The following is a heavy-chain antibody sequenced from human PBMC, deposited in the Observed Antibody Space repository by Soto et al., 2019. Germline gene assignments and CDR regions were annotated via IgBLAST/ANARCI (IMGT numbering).Heavy chain of an antibody. CDR1: GFTFSSYA. J-gene: IGHJ4*02. Sequence: EVQLLESGGGLVQPGGSLRLSCAASGFTFSSYAMSWVRQAPGKGLEWVSAISGSGGSTYYADSVKCRFTISRDNSKNTLYLQMNSLRAEDTAVYYCAKSIWIGSYYFDYWGQGTLVTVSS. V-gene: IGHV3-23*01. CDR2: ISGSGGST. CDR3: AKSIWIGSYYFDY. D-gene: IGHD1-26*01.